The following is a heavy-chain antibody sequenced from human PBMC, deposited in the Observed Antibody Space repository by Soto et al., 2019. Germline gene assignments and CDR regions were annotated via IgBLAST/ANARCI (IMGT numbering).Heavy chain of an antibody. J-gene: IGHJ2*01. CDR1: GGSISSGGYY. CDR2: IYYSGSN. Sequence: QVQLQESGPGLVKPSQTLSLTCTVSGGSISSGGYYWSWIRQHPGKGLEWIGYIYYSGSNYYNPSLKSRVTISVDTSKNQFPLKLSSVTAADTAVYYCASTPFFPAAVPSSYWYFDLWGRGTLVTVSS. CDR3: ASTPFFPAAVPSSYWYFDL. D-gene: IGHD6-13*01. V-gene: IGHV4-31*03.